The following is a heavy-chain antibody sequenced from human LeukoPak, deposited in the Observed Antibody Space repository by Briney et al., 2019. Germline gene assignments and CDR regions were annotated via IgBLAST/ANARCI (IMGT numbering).Heavy chain of an antibody. Sequence: GGSLRLSCADSGFTFSDYYMSWIRQAPGKGLEWVSYISSSGSTIYYADSVKGRFTISRDNAKNSLYLQMNSLRAEDTAVYYCARDTVTTPPYYYYGMDLWGQGTTVTVSS. CDR2: ISSSGSTI. CDR3: ARDTVTTPPYYYYGMDL. J-gene: IGHJ6*02. D-gene: IGHD4-17*01. CDR1: GFTFSDYY. V-gene: IGHV3-11*01.